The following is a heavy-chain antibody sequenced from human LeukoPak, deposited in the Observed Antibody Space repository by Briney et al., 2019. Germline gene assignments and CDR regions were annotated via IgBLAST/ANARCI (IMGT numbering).Heavy chain of an antibody. V-gene: IGHV4-59*01. J-gene: IGHJ3*02. CDR3: SRGYDFWSGYYRDDAFDI. Sequence: SETLSLTCTVSGGSLSSYYWSWIRQPPGKGLEWIGYIYYSGSTNYNPSLKSRVTISVDTSKNQFSLKLSSVTAADTAVYYCSRGYDFWSGYYRDDAFDIWGQGTMVTVSS. D-gene: IGHD3-3*01. CDR1: GGSLSSYY. CDR2: IYYSGST.